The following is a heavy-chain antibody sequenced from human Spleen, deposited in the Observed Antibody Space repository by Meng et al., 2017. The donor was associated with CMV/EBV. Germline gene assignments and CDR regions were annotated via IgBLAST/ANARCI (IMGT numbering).Heavy chain of an antibody. CDR3: VRDTAVGDFWSGYYPLADL. V-gene: IGHV3-74*01. CDR2: IDGDGSNN. D-gene: IGHD3-3*01. Sequence: FSNDWKNGVRQARGKGLVWVSRIDGDGSNNRHAGAVRGRLTISRDNAKNTLYLQMNRLRAEDTAVYYCVRDTAVGDFWSGYYPLADLWGQGTLVTVSS. J-gene: IGHJ5*02. CDR1: FSNDW.